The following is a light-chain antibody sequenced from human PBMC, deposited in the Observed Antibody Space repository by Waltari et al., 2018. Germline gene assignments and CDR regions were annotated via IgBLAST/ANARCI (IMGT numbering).Light chain of an antibody. V-gene: IGLV7-46*01. CDR1: TGAVTSRHH. CDR3: LLAYSGARV. Sequence: QAVVTQEPSLTVSPGGIVTLTCGPRTGAVTSRHHPYWFQKKPGQAPRTLLYDTSNNHSLTPARFSGSLLGGKAALTLSGAQPEDEAEYYCLLAYSGARVFGGGTKLTVL. J-gene: IGLJ3*02. CDR2: DTS.